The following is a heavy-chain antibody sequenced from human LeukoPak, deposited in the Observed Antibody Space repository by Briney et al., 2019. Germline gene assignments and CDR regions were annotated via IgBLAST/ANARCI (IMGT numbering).Heavy chain of an antibody. D-gene: IGHD3-10*01. CDR1: GYTFTSYY. J-gene: IGHJ4*02. V-gene: IGHV1-46*01. Sequence: GASVKVSCKASGYTFTSYYMHWVRQAPGQGLEWMGIINPSGGSTSYAQKFQGRVTMTRHTSTSTVYMELYSLRSEDTAVFYCARSKHLSGSYDYWGQGTLVTVSS. CDR3: ARSKHLSGSYDY. CDR2: INPSGGST.